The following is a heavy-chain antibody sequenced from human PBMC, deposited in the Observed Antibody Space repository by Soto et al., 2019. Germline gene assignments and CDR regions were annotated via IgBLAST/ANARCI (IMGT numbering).Heavy chain of an antibody. CDR2: IYYSGST. D-gene: IGHD1-26*01. J-gene: IGHJ3*02. Sequence: QVQLQESGPGLVKPSETLSLTCTVSGGSISSYYWSWIRQPPGKGLEWIGYIYYSGSTNYNPSLKSRVTISVDTSKNQFSLKLSSVTAADTAVYYCARGGDPIVGAADAFDIWGQGTMVTVSS. CDR1: GGSISSYY. V-gene: IGHV4-59*01. CDR3: ARGGDPIVGAADAFDI.